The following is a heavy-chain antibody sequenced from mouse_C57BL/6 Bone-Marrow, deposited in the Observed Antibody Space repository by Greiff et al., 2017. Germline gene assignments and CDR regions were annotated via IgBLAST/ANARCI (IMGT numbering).Heavy chain of an antibody. CDR2: VYPYNGGT. D-gene: IGHD1-1*01. J-gene: IGHJ1*03. V-gene: IGHV1-36*01. CDR1: GFTFTDYY. CDR3: ARWGYYYGSSYPHWYFDV. Sequence: VQLKESGPVLVKPGPSVKISCKASGFTFTDYYMHWVKQSHGKSLEWIGLVYPYNGGTSYNQKFKGKATLTVDTSSSTAYMELNSLTSEDSAVSYCARWGYYYGSSYPHWYFDVWGTGTTVTVSS.